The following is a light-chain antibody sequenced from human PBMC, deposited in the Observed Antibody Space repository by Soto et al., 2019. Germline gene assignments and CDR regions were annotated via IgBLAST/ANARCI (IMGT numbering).Light chain of an antibody. CDR1: QGISSW. J-gene: IGKJ4*01. CDR3: QQANSFPLT. V-gene: IGKV1-12*01. Sequence: IQTTHPPHSVAPPVGDRVTMTPRASQGISSWLAWYQQKPGKAPKLLIYAAHSLQSGVPSRFSGSGSGTDFTLTVSSLQPEDFATYYCQQANSFPLTCGGGTKVDI. CDR2: AAH.